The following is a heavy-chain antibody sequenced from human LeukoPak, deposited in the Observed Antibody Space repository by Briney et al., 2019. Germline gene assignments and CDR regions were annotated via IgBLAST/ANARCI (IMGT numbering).Heavy chain of an antibody. D-gene: IGHD5-18*01. CDR3: ARGPIQQWLYNGMDV. J-gene: IGHJ6*02. Sequence: QPGRSLRLSCTAPEFTFGDHAMSWVRQAPGKGLEWVGFIRSRAYGGTTEYAPAVKGRFLISRDDSKSIAYLHMNSLKTEDTAVYYCARGPIQQWLYNGMDVWGQGTTVSVSS. V-gene: IGHV3-49*04. CDR2: IRSRAYGGTT. CDR1: EFTFGDHA.